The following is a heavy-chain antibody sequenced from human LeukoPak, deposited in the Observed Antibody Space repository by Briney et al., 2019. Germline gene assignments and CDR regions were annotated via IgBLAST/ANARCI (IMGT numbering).Heavy chain of an antibody. J-gene: IGHJ5*02. D-gene: IGHD1-26*01. V-gene: IGHV3-30*04. CDR1: GFTFSVYA. Sequence: GGSLRLSCAASGFTFSVYAMHWVRQAPGKGLEWVAIISYDGSNKYYADSVKGRFTISRDNSKNTVYPQMNSLRAGDTAVYYCARDPYSVSRVGSYTWFDPWGQGTLVTVSS. CDR3: ARDPYSVSRVGSYTWFDP. CDR2: ISYDGSNK.